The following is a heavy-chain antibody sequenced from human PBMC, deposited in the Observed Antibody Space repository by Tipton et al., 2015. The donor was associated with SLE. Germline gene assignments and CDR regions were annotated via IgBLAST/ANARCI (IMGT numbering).Heavy chain of an antibody. CDR3: ARGLGIAAAGALGY. CDR2: IYYSGST. D-gene: IGHD6-13*01. J-gene: IGHJ4*02. V-gene: IGHV4-39*01. Sequence: WIRQPPGKGLEWIGSIYYSGSTYYNPSLKSRVTISVDTSKNQFSLKLSSVTAADTAVYYCARGLGIAAAGALGYWGQGTLVTVSS.